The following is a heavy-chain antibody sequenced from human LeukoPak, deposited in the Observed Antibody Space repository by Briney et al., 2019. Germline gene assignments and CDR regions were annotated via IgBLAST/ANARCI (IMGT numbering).Heavy chain of an antibody. CDR3: ARHSGYCSTTSCSPYFDY. CDR1: GGSVSSSSHY. V-gene: IGHV4-39*01. D-gene: IGHD2-2*01. CDR2: VYYSGST. Sequence: SETLSLTCTVSGGSVSSSSHYWGWIRQPPGEGLEWIGSVYYSGSTYYSPSLKSRVTISVDTSMNQFSLKLTSVTAADTAVYYCARHSGYCSTTSCSPYFDYWGQGTLVTVSS. J-gene: IGHJ4*02.